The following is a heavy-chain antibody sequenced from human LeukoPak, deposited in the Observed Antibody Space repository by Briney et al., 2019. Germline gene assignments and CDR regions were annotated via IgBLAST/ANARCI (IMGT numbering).Heavy chain of an antibody. J-gene: IGHJ5*02. CDR3: VRGGPSTWS. V-gene: IGHV3-74*01. CDR1: GFTFRLYW. D-gene: IGHD2-15*01. Sequence: GGSLRLSCAASGFTFRLYWMHWVRQVPGKGPVWVARINDDGSDTVYADSVKGRFTISRDDAKNMLFLQMNSLRGEDTAVYHCVRGGPSTWSWGQGTLVTVSS. CDR2: INDDGSDT.